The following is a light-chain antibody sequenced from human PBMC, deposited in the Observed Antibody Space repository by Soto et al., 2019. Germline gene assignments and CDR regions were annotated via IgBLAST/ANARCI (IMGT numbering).Light chain of an antibody. Sequence: QSVLTQPPSVSGSPGQSVTISCTGISGDVGGHDFVSWYQQHPGKAPKLIIYDVDKRPSGVPDRFSGSRSGNTASLTISGLQADDEADYYCCSYTSSATLVFGTGTKLTVL. J-gene: IGLJ1*01. V-gene: IGLV2-11*01. CDR3: CSYTSSATLV. CDR1: SGDVGGHDF. CDR2: DVD.